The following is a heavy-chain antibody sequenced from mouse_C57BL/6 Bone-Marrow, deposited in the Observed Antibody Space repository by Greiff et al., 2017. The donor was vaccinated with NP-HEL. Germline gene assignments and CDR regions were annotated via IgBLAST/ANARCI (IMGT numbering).Heavy chain of an antibody. CDR2: ISNLAYSI. CDR3: ARHYGSSYPWYFDV. J-gene: IGHJ1*03. CDR1: GFTFSDYG. V-gene: IGHV5-15*01. D-gene: IGHD1-1*01. Sequence: EVKLVESGGGLVQPGGSLKLSCAASGFTFSDYGMAWVRQAPRKGPEWVAFISNLAYSIYYADTVTGRFTISRENAKNTLYLEMSSLRSEDTAMYYCARHYGSSYPWYFDVWGTGTTVTVSS.